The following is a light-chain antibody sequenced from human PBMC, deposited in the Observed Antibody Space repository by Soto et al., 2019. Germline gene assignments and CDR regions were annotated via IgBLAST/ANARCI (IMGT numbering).Light chain of an antibody. Sequence: QSVQTQPRSVSRSPGQSVTISCTGTSSDVGGYNYVSWYQQHPGKAPKLMIYDVSKRPSGVPDRFSGSKSGNTASLTISGLQAEDESDYYCCSYAGSYTHVFGTGTKLTVL. CDR2: DVS. CDR3: CSYAGSYTHV. J-gene: IGLJ1*01. V-gene: IGLV2-11*01. CDR1: SSDVGGYNY.